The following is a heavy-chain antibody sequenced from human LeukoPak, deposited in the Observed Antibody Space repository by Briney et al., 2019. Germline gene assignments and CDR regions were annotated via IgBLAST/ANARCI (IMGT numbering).Heavy chain of an antibody. D-gene: IGHD2-15*01. V-gene: IGHV3-7*01. CDR1: GFTFSSYG. CDR2: IKQDGSEK. CDR3: VRDLGYCRGRTCYSVLDY. J-gene: IGHJ4*02. Sequence: GRSLRLSCAASGFTFSSYGMHWVRQAPGKGLEWVANIKQDGSEKYYVDSVKGRFTISRDNAKSSLYLQMNSLRAEDTAVYYCVRDLGYCRGRTCYSVLDYWGQGTLVTVSS.